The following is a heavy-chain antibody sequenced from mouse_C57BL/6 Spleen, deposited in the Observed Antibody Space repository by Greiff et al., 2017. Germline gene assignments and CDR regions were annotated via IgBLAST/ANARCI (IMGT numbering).Heavy chain of an antibody. CDR2: IHPNSGST. Sequence: QVQLQQPGAELVKPGASVKLSCKASGYTFTSYWMHWVKQRPGQGLEWIGMIHPNSGSTNYNEKFKSKATLTVDKSSSTAYMQLSSLTSEDSAVYYCARRSGTGYFDYWGQGTTLTVSS. D-gene: IGHD4-1*01. CDR1: GYTFTSYW. V-gene: IGHV1-64*01. CDR3: ARRSGTGYFDY. J-gene: IGHJ2*01.